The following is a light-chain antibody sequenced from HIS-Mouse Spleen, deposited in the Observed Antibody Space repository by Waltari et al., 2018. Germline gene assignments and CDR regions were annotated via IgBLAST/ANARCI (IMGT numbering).Light chain of an antibody. CDR2: DVS. CDR1: SRDVGGYNY. Sequence: QSALTQPRSVSGSPGQSVTISCTGTSRDVGGYNYVLWYQQHPGKAPKLMIYDVSKRPSGVPDRFSGSKSGNTASLTISGLQAEDEADYYCCSYAGSYTLVFGGGTKLTVL. V-gene: IGLV2-11*01. CDR3: CSYAGSYTLV. J-gene: IGLJ2*01.